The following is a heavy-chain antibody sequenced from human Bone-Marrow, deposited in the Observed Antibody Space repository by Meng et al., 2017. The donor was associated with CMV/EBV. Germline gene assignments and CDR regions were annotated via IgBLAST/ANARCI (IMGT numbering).Heavy chain of an antibody. D-gene: IGHD2-15*01. CDR2: IKSKTDGGTT. J-gene: IGHJ4*02. V-gene: IGHV3-15*01. CDR1: GFTFSNAW. CDR3: ASCRSDLSADY. Sequence: GESLKISCAASGFTFSNAWMSWVRQAPGKGLEWVGRIKSKTDGGTTDYAAPVKGRFTISRDDSKNTLYLKMNSLKTEDTAVYYCASCRSDLSADYWGQGTLVTVSS.